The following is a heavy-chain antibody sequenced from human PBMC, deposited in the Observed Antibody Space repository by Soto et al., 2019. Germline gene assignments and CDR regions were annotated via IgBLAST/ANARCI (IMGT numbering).Heavy chain of an antibody. J-gene: IGHJ3*02. CDR3: ARQLNDAFDI. Sequence: SGGSLRLSCAASGFIFSGSAIHWVRQASGKGLEWIGRIRSKDNNYATAYTSSVRGRFTISRDDSKNTAYLQMNSLKTEDTALYYCARQLNDAFDIWGQGTMVTVSS. CDR2: IRSKDNNYAT. V-gene: IGHV3-73*01. CDR1: GFIFSGSA.